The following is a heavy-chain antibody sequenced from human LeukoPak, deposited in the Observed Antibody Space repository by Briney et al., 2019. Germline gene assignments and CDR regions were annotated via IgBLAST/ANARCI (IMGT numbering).Heavy chain of an antibody. CDR1: GFSLSTSGVG. V-gene: IGHV2-5*02. CDR3: AHLEYGSFDY. CDR2: IYWDNDK. J-gene: IGHJ4*02. D-gene: IGHD1-14*01. Sequence: ESGPTLVKPTQTLTLTCTFSGFSLSTSGVGVAWLRQPPGEALEYLALIYWDNDKRYRPSLKSRLTITKDTSKNQVVLTMTDMDPADTATYYCAHLEYGSFDYWGQGTLVTVSS.